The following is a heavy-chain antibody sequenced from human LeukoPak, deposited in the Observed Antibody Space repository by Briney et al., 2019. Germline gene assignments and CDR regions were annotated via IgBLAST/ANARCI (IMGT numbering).Heavy chain of an antibody. CDR3: ARDSRRSTPYYYDSSGYWDY. CDR2: ISWNGGST. D-gene: IGHD3-22*01. Sequence: PGGSLRLSCAASGFTFDDYGMSWVRQAPGKGLEWVSGISWNGGSTGYADSVKGRFTISRDNAKNSLYLQMNSLRAEDTAVYYCARDSRRSTPYYYDSSGYWDYWGQGTLVTVSS. V-gene: IGHV3-20*04. CDR1: GFTFDDYG. J-gene: IGHJ4*02.